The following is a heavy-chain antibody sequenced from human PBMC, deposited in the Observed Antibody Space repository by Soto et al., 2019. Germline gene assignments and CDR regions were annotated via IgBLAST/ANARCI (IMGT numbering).Heavy chain of an antibody. J-gene: IGHJ4*02. Sequence: QEQLVQSGAEVKKSGSSVKVSCKDTGGLFSSYAVSWVRQAPGQGLEWMGGIIPVFDTVYYAQKFQGRVTITADESMNTAYMELSSLRSEDTAIYYCARGGSGYVWFNEFWGQGTLVTVSS. D-gene: IGHD3-22*01. CDR2: IIPVFDTV. CDR3: ARGGSGYVWFNEF. V-gene: IGHV1-69*01. CDR1: GGLFSSYA.